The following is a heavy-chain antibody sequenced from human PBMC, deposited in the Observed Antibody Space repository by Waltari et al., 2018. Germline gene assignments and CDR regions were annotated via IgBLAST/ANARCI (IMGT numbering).Heavy chain of an antibody. Sequence: QVQLQESGPGLVKPSQTLSLTCTVSGGSISSGSYYWSWIRQPAGKGLEWIGRIYTSGRTNYNPSLKSRVTISVDTSKNQFSLKLSSVTAADTAVYYCARASVGRFIAARKRNWFDPWGQGTLVTVSS. J-gene: IGHJ5*02. CDR3: ARASVGRFIAARKRNWFDP. CDR1: GGSISSGSYY. D-gene: IGHD6-6*01. CDR2: IYTSGRT. V-gene: IGHV4-61*02.